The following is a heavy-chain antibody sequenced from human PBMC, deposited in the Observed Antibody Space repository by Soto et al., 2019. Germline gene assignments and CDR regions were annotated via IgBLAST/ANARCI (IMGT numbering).Heavy chain of an antibody. CDR2: INPNSGST. J-gene: IGHJ5*02. D-gene: IGHD2-2*01. CDR1: GYTFTGYY. CDR3: ARGYTSDCSSTSCYPRDWFDP. V-gene: IGHV1-2*02. Sequence: ASVKVSCKASGYTFTGYYMHWVRQAPGQGLEWMGWINPNSGSTNYAQKLQGRVTMTRNTSISTAYMELSSLRSEDTAVYYCARGYTSDCSSTSCYPRDWFDPWGQGTLVTVSS.